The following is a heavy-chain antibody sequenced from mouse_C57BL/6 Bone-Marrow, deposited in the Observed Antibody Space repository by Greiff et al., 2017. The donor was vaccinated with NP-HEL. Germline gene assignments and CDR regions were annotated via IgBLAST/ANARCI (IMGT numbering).Heavy chain of an antibody. CDR1: GYTFTSYW. CDR3: ARKDYYGSDWYFDV. J-gene: IGHJ1*03. Sequence: VQLQQPGTELVKPGASVKLSCKASGYTFTSYWMHWVKQRPGQGLEWIGNINPSNGGTNYNEKFKSKATLTVDKSSSTAYMQHSSLTSEDSAVYYCARKDYYGSDWYFDVWGTGTTVTVSS. D-gene: IGHD1-1*01. V-gene: IGHV1-53*01. CDR2: INPSNGGT.